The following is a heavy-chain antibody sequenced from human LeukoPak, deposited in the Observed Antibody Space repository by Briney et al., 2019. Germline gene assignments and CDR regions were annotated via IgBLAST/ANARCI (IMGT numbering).Heavy chain of an antibody. CDR2: INHSGST. V-gene: IGHV4-34*01. J-gene: IGHJ4*02. CDR3: ATLSYGDYDY. D-gene: IGHD4-17*01. Sequence: PSETLSLTCAVYGGSFSGYYWSWIRQPPGKGLEWIGEINHSGSTNYNPSLKSRVTISVDTSKNQFSLKLSSVTAADTAVYYCATLSYGDYDYWGQGTLVTVSS. CDR1: GGSFSGYY.